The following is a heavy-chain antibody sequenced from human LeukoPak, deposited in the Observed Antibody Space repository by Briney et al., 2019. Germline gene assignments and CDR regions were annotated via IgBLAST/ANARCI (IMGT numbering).Heavy chain of an antibody. J-gene: IGHJ4*02. Sequence: GGSLRLSCAASGFTFSSYCMHWVREAPGKGLVLVSRINSDGSSTSYADSVKGRFTISRDNAKNTLYLQMSSLRAEDTAVYYCARGYSGTYRFGYWGQGTLVTVSS. CDR2: INSDGSST. V-gene: IGHV3-74*01. CDR3: ARGYSGTYRFGY. CDR1: GFTFSSYC. D-gene: IGHD1-26*01.